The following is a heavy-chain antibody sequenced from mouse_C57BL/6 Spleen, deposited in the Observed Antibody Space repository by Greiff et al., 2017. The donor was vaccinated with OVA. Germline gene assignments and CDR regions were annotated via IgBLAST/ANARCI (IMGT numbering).Heavy chain of an antibody. D-gene: IGHD1-1*01. CDR1: GYTFTEYT. CDR2: FYPGSGSI. J-gene: IGHJ1*03. Sequence: VKLQQSGAELVKPGASVKLSCKASGYTFTEYTIHWVKQRSGQGLEWIGWFYPGSGSIKYNEKFKDKATLTADKSSSTVYMELSRLTSEDSAVYFCARHEERITTVVATDWYFDVWGTGTTVTVSS. V-gene: IGHV1-62-2*01. CDR3: ARHEERITTVVATDWYFDV.